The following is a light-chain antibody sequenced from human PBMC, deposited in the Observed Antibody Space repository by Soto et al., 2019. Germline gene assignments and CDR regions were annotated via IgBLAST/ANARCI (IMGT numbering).Light chain of an antibody. CDR2: KAS. J-gene: IGKJ1*01. V-gene: IGKV1-5*03. CDR3: QQYNSYPVG. CDR1: QGTSSW. Sequence: DIQMTQSPSSVSASVGDRVTITCRASQGTSSWLAWYQQKPGKAPKLLIYKASNLESGVPSRFSGSGPGTEFTLTISSLQPDDFATYYCQQYNSYPVGFGQGTKVDI.